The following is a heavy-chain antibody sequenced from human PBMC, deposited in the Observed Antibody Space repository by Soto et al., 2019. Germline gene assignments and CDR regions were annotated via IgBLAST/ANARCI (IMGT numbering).Heavy chain of an antibody. CDR2: ISTYNGNS. CDR1: GYTFTNYD. J-gene: IGHJ3*01. V-gene: IGHV1-18*01. CDR3: ARDDSTRSRARAFDV. Sequence: GASVKVSCKASGYTFTNYDISWVRQAPGQGPEWLGWISTYNGNSASKQEVQDRVTLTTDTPASKAYMELRSLISDDTAVYYCARDDSTRSRARAFDVWGQGTMVTVSS. D-gene: IGHD6-6*01.